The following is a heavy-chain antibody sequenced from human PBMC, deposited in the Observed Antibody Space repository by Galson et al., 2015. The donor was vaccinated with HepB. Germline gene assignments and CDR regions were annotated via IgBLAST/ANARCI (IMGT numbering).Heavy chain of an antibody. D-gene: IGHD6-19*01. CDR3: ARVTHSGWTPLSVDY. J-gene: IGHJ4*02. Sequence: SLRLSCAASGFTFSSYWMSWVRQAPGKGLEWVANIKQDGSEKYYVDSVKGRFTISRDNAENSLYLQMNSLRAEDTAVYYCARVTHSGWTPLSVDYWGQGTLVTVSS. CDR1: GFTFSSYW. V-gene: IGHV3-7*03. CDR2: IKQDGSEK.